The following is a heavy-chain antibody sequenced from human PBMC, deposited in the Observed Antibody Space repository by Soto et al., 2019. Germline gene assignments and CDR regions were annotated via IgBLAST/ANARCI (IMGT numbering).Heavy chain of an antibody. Sequence: EMQLLESGGGLVQPGGSLRLSCAASGFTFSHYAMSWVRQAPGKGLEWVSTIIAGGGDTYYAESVKGRFTISRDNSKNTLYMQMNILRAEDTVLYYCAKKYSYDSGTYLYHFDCWGQGNLVTVSS. CDR2: IIAGGGDT. D-gene: IGHD3-10*01. V-gene: IGHV3-23*01. CDR1: GFTFSHYA. J-gene: IGHJ4*02. CDR3: AKKYSYDSGTYLYHFDC.